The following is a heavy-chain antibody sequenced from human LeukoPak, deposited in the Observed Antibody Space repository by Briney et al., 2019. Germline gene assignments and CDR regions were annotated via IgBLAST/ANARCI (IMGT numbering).Heavy chain of an antibody. D-gene: IGHD3-22*01. V-gene: IGHV3-48*03. CDR2: ISSSGSTI. J-gene: IGHJ4*02. CDR3: ARDPIFNRGNYDFDY. CDR1: GFTFSSSE. Sequence: PGGSLRLSCAASGFTFSSSEMNWVRQAPGKGLEWVSYISSSGSTIYYADYVKGRFTISRDNTKNSLYLQMYSLRAEDPAVSYSARDPIFNRGNYDFDYWGRGTLVTVSS.